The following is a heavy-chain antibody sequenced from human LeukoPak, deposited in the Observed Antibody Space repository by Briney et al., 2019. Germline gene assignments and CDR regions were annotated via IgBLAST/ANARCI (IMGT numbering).Heavy chain of an antibody. CDR1: GFTFSSYE. V-gene: IGHV3-30*02. CDR2: IRYDGANK. D-gene: IGHD3-22*01. Sequence: GGSLRLSCAASGFTFSSYEMNWVRQAPGKGLEWVAFIRYDGANKYYADSVKGRFTISRDNSKNTVSLQMNSLRAEDTAVFYCAKAAMIVVASWFDPWGQGTLVTVSS. J-gene: IGHJ5*02. CDR3: AKAAMIVVASWFDP.